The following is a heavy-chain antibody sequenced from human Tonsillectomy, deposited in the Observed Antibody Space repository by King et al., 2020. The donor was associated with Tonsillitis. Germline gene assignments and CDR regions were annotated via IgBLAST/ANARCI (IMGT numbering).Heavy chain of an antibody. CDR2: ISSRGSTI. Sequence: VQLVESGGGLVQPGGSLRLSCSASGFTFSTYSMNWVLQAPGKGLEWVSYISSRGSTIYYADSVQGRFTISRDNAKNSLYLQMNSLRAEDTAVYYCARDRGSYSNYDVGYDYWGQGTLVTVSS. J-gene: IGHJ4*02. CDR1: GFTFSTYS. D-gene: IGHD4-11*01. V-gene: IGHV3-48*01. CDR3: ARDRGSYSNYDVGYDY.